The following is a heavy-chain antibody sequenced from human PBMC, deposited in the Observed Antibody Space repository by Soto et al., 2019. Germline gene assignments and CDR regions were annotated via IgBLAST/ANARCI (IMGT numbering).Heavy chain of an antibody. D-gene: IGHD3-3*01. CDR2: IIPILGIA. J-gene: IGHJ6*03. V-gene: IGHV1-69*02. Sequence: SVKVSCKASGGTFSSYTISWVRQAPGQGLEWMGRIIPILGIANYAQKFQGRVTITADKSTSTAYMELSSLRSEDTAVYYFSRGASGFLEWSPPYYYYYMDVWGKGTTVTVSS. CDR3: SRGASGFLEWSPPYYYYYMDV. CDR1: GGTFSSYT.